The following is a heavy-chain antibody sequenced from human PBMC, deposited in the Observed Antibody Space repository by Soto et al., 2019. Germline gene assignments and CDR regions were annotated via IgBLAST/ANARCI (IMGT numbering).Heavy chain of an antibody. CDR1: GYTFTSYG. V-gene: IGHV1-69*06. J-gene: IGHJ6*02. Sequence: SVKVSCKASGYTFTSYGISWVRQAPGQGLEWMGGISAIIGTTNYAQKLQGRVTITADKSTSTAYMELSSLRSEDTAVYYCAAVDTATSPDYYGMDVWGQGTTVTVSS. D-gene: IGHD5-18*01. CDR3: AAVDTATSPDYYGMDV. CDR2: ISAIIGTT.